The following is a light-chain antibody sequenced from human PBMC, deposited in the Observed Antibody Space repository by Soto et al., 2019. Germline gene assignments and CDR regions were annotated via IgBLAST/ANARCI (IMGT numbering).Light chain of an antibody. CDR1: QTSSSW. J-gene: IGKJ4*01. V-gene: IGKV1D-16*01. CDR3: QQLNSYPLT. CDR2: AAS. Sequence: DIRMTQSPSALSASVRDRVTITSRASQTSSSWLAWYQQKPGKAPKLVIYAASSLQSGVPSRFSGSGSGTDFTLTISSLQPEDVATYYCQQLNSYPLTFGGGTKVDIK.